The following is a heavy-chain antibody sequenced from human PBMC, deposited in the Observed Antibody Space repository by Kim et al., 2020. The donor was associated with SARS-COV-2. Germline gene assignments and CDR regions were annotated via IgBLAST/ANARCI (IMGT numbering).Heavy chain of an antibody. D-gene: IGHD5-18*01. Sequence: DSVKGRFTISRDNSKNTLYLQMNSLRAEDTAVYYCAGNMDTAMASYGMDVWGQGTTVTVSS. J-gene: IGHJ6*02. V-gene: IGHV3-30*07. CDR3: AGNMDTAMASYGMDV.